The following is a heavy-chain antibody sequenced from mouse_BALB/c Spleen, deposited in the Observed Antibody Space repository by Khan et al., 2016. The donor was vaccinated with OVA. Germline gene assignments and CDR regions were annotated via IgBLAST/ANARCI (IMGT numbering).Heavy chain of an antibody. CDR2: IWGGGGT. Sequence: QVQLKESGPGPVAPSQSLSITYTVSGFSLSRYNIHWVRQPPGKGLEWLGMIWGGGGTDYNSTLKSRLSISKDNSKSQVFLKMNSLQTDDTAMYYCARAYYRYDGYYAMDYWGQGTSVTIYS. CDR1: GFSLSRYN. J-gene: IGHJ4*01. V-gene: IGHV2-6-4*01. D-gene: IGHD2-14*01. CDR3: ARAYYRYDGYYAMDY.